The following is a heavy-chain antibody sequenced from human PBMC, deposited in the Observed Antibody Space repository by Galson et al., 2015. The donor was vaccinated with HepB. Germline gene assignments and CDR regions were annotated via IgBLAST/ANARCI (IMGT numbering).Heavy chain of an antibody. CDR1: GFIVSSNY. D-gene: IGHD6-13*01. CDR2: LYSDGRT. V-gene: IGHV3-53*01. Sequence: SLRLSCAASGFIVSSNYMSWVRQTPGKGLECVSVLYSDGRTYYADSVKGRFTISRDNSKNTLYIQMNSLRAEDTAVYYCARGYSNNWYAGLGYWGQGTPVTVSS. J-gene: IGHJ4*02. CDR3: ARGYSNNWYAGLGY.